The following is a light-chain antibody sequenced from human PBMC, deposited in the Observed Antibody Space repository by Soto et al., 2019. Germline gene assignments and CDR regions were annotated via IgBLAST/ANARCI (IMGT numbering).Light chain of an antibody. J-gene: IGKJ5*01. CDR3: QQYENSPIT. CDR1: QSITSSF. CDR2: GAS. Sequence: PGARASLSCGPSQSITSSFLAGYQQKPGQAPRLLIYGASSRTTGIPDRFSGTGSETDFTLTINRLEPEDFAVFYCQQYENSPITFGQGTRLEIK. V-gene: IGKV3-20*01.